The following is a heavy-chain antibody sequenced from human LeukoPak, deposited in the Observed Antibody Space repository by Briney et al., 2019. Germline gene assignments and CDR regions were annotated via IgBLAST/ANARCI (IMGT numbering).Heavy chain of an antibody. Sequence: SETLSLTCAVYGGSFSGYYWSWIRQPPGKGLEWIGEINHSGSTNYNPSLKSRVTISVDTSKNQFSLKLSSVTAADTAVYYCARARYCSSTSCYRILNWFDPRGQGTLVTVSS. V-gene: IGHV4-34*01. CDR3: ARARYCSSTSCYRILNWFDP. D-gene: IGHD2-2*01. CDR1: GGSFSGYY. J-gene: IGHJ5*02. CDR2: INHSGST.